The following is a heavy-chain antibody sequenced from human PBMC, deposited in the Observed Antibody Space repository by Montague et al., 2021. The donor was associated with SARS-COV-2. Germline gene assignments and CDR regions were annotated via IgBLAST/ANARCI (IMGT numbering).Heavy chain of an antibody. D-gene: IGHD5-24*01. Sequence: FLRLSCAASGFTFSSAWMTWVRQSPGKGLEWVGRIKSKAVGGAIQYATSVKGRFTISRDDSENTLYLQMDSLTTEDTAVYYCTADFSDTAEQMAQTDLWGQGTLVTVSS. V-gene: IGHV3-15*01. CDR1: GFTFSSAW. J-gene: IGHJ5*02. CDR2: IKSKAVGGAI. CDR3: TADFSDTAEQMAQTDL.